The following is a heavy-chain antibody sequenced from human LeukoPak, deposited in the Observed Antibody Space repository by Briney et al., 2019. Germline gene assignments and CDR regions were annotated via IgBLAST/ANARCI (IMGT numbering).Heavy chain of an antibody. D-gene: IGHD3-22*01. J-gene: IGHJ4*02. CDR2: IIPILGIA. Sequence: SVKVSCKASGGTFSSYAISWVRQAPGQGLEWMGRIIPILGIAYYAQKFQGRVTITADKSTSTAYMELSSLRSEDTAVYYCAKDLPSIASTWGLRDSSGSLDYWGQGTLVTVSS. CDR3: AKDLPSIASTWGLRDSSGSLDY. CDR1: GGTFSSYA. V-gene: IGHV1-69*04.